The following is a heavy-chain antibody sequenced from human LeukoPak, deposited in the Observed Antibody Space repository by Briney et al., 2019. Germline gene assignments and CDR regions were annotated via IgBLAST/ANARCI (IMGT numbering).Heavy chain of an antibody. V-gene: IGHV1-18*01. D-gene: IGHD3-9*01. CDR1: GYTFTSYG. CDR3: ARMLRLGTLSYYDILTGYYIGGEFDP. Sequence: GASVKVSCKASGYTFTSYGISWVRQAPGQGLEWMGWISAYNGNTNYAQKLQGRVTMTTDTSTSTAYMELRSLRSDDTAVYYCARMLRLGTLSYYDILTGYYIGGEFDPWGQGTLVTVSS. J-gene: IGHJ5*02. CDR2: ISAYNGNT.